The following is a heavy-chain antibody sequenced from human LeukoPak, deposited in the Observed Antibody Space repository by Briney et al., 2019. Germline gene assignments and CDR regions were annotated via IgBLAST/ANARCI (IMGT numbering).Heavy chain of an antibody. V-gene: IGHV3-9*01. J-gene: IGHJ4*02. Sequence: PGGSLRLSCAASGFTFDDYAMHWVRQAPGKGLEWVSGISWNSGSIGYADSVKGRFTISRDNAKNSLYLQMNSLRAEDTALYYCAKASQWLVDSNYFDYWGQGTLVTVSS. CDR2: ISWNSGSI. CDR3: AKASQWLVDSNYFDY. CDR1: GFTFDDYA. D-gene: IGHD6-19*01.